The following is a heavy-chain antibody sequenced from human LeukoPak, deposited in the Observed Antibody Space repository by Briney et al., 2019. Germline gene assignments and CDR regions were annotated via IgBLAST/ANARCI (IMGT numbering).Heavy chain of an antibody. CDR1: GGSISSGDYY. D-gene: IGHD3-3*01. V-gene: IGHV4-30-4*08. CDR2: IYYSGST. J-gene: IGHJ5*02. Sequence: PSETLSLTCTVSGGSISSGDYYWSWIRQPPGKGLEWIGYIYYSGSTYYNPSLKGRVTISVDTSKNQFSLKLSSVTAADTAVYYCASDFPIFGVVIPWGQGTLVTVSS. CDR3: ASDFPIFGVVIP.